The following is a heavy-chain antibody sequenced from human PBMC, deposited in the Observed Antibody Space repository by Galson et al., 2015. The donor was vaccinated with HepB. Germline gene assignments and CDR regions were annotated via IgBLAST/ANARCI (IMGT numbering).Heavy chain of an antibody. CDR1: GYTFTGYY. Sequence: SVKVSCKASGYTFTGYYMHWVRQAPGQGLEWMGWINPNSGGTNYAQKFQGWVTMTRDTSISTAYMELSRLRSDDTAVYYCAREVATQEYYYGMDVWGQGTTVTVSS. J-gene: IGHJ6*02. CDR3: AREVATQEYYYGMDV. D-gene: IGHD5-12*01. V-gene: IGHV1-2*04. CDR2: INPNSGGT.